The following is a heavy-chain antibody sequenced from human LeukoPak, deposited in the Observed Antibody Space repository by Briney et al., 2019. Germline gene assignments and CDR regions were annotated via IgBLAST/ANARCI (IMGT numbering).Heavy chain of an antibody. V-gene: IGHV4-34*01. CDR3: ARVWRMGSSSWYLNGPPNWFDP. CDR1: GGSFSGYY. CDR2: INHSGST. Sequence: SETLSLTCAVYGGSFSGYYWGWIRQPPGKGLEWIGEINHSGSTNYNPSLKSRVTISVDTSKNQFSLKLSSVTAADTAVYYCARVWRMGSSSWYLNGPPNWFDPWGQGTLVTVSS. D-gene: IGHD6-13*01. J-gene: IGHJ5*02.